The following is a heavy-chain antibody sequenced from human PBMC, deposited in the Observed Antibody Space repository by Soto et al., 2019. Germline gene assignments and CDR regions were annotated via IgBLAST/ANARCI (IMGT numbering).Heavy chain of an antibody. D-gene: IGHD3-22*01. Sequence: PSETLSLTCTVSGGSISSGDYYWSWLRQPPGKGLEWIGYIYYSGSTYYNPSLKSRVTISVDTSKNQFSLMLSSVTAADTAVYYCARDRGYYDSSGPIWGQGTMVTVSS. CDR3: ARDRGYYDSSGPI. J-gene: IGHJ3*02. CDR1: GGSISSGDYY. CDR2: IYYSGST. V-gene: IGHV4-30-4*01.